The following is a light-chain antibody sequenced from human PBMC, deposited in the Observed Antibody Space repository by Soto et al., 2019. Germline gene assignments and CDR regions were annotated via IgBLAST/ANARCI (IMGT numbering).Light chain of an antibody. CDR3: QHYNTYPWT. CDR2: KAS. Sequence: LQVTQSPSTLYALLGDRVTIPFLASQSISDSLAWYQQKPGKAPDLLIHKASHLESGVPSRFSGSGSGTEFTLTISSLQPGDFATYYCQHYNTYPWTFGQGTKVDIK. V-gene: IGKV1-5*03. J-gene: IGKJ1*01. CDR1: QSISDS.